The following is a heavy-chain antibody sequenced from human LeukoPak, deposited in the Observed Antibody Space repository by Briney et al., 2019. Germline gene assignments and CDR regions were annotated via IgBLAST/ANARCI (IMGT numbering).Heavy chain of an antibody. J-gene: IGHJ4*02. V-gene: IGHV4-30-4*07. CDR2: IYYGGSA. D-gene: IGHD1-26*01. CDR1: GGSISSGSYS. CDR3: ATIVGASYFDY. Sequence: TSQTLSLTCAVSGGSISSGSYSWNWIRQPPGKGLEWIGYIYYGGSAYYNPSLKNRFTISVDTSKNQFSLKLSSVTAADTAVYYCATIVGASYFDYWGQGTLVTVSS.